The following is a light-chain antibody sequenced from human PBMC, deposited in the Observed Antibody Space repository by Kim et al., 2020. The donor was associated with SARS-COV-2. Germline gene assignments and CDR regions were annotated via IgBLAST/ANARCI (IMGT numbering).Light chain of an antibody. CDR2: KDS. CDR1: ALPKQY. J-gene: IGLJ2*01. CDR3: QSADSSGTYVV. Sequence: PGQTARITCAGDALPKQYAYWYQQKPGQAPVLVIYKDSERPSGIPERFSGSSSGTTVTLTISGVQAEDEADYYCQSADSSGTYVVFGGGTQLTVL. V-gene: IGLV3-25*03.